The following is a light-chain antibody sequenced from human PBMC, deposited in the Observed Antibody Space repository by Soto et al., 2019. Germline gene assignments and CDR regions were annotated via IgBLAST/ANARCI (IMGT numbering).Light chain of an antibody. J-gene: IGKJ1*01. Sequence: EIVLTQSPGTLSLSPGERGTLSFRASQSVSSTYLAWYQQKPGQAPRLLIYGASSRATGIPDRFSGSGSGTDFTLTISRLEPEDYAVYYCQQYGRSPPTFGQGTKVDIK. V-gene: IGKV3-20*01. CDR3: QQYGRSPPT. CDR1: QSVSSTY. CDR2: GAS.